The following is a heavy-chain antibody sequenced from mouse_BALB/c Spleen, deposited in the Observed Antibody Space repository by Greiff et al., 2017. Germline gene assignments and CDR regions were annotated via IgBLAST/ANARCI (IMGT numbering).Heavy chain of an antibody. V-gene: IGHV1-54*01. CDR3: ARSTTATYFDY. CDR2: INPGSGGT. D-gene: IGHD1-2*01. CDR1: GYAFTNYL. Sequence: QVQLKESGAELVRPGTSVKVSCKASGYAFTNYLIEWVKQRPGQGLEWIGVINPGSGGTNYNEKFKGKATLTADKSSSTAYMQLSSLTSDDSAVYFCARSTTATYFDYWGQGTTLTVSS. J-gene: IGHJ2*01.